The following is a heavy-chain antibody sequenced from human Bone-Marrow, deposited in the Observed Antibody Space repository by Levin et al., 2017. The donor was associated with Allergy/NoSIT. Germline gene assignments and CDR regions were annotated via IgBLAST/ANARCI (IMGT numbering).Heavy chain of an antibody. J-gene: IGHJ4*02. CDR2: IINSGGST. CDR3: AKSRGGPARGLDY. D-gene: IGHD2-2*01. V-gene: IGHV3-23*01. CDR1: GFSFSNYA. Sequence: SCAASGFSFSNYAMSWVRQAPGKGLECVSTIINSGGSTYYTDSVKGRFTISRDNSKNTLYLQMNSLRAEDTAIYYCAKSRGGPARGLDYWGQGTLVTVSS.